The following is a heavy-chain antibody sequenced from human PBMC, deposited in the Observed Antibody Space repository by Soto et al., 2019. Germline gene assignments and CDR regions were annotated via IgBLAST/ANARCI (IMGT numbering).Heavy chain of an antibody. J-gene: IGHJ3*02. CDR2: IIPIFGTA. CDR1: GGTFSSYA. V-gene: IGHV1-69*13. Sequence: SVKVSCTASGGTFSSYAISWVRQAPGQGLEWMGGIIPIFGTANYAQKFQGRVTITADESTSTAYMELSSLRSEDTAVYYCGGYSGSRPGAFDIWGQGTMVTVSS. CDR3: GGYSGSRPGAFDI. D-gene: IGHD1-26*01.